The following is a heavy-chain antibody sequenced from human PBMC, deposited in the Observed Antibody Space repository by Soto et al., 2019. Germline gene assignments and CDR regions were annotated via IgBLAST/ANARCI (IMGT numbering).Heavy chain of an antibody. V-gene: IGHV5-51*01. Sequence: GESLKISCKGSGYSFTSFWIAWVRQMPGKGLEWMGIIYPGDFDTRYSPSFQGQVAISADKSINTAYLQWSSLKASDTAMYYCARRLSPLDPYHFDYWGQGTLVTVSS. CDR2: IYPGDFDT. CDR3: ARRLSPLDPYHFDY. CDR1: GYSFTSFW. J-gene: IGHJ4*02.